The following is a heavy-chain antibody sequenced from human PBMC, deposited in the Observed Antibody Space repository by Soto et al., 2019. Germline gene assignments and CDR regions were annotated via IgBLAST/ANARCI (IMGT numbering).Heavy chain of an antibody. Sequence: SVNLSCKASGGTFIRYAISWVRQAPGQGLEWMGGIIPIFGTANYAQKFQGRVTITADESTSTAYMELSSLRSEDTAVYYCARYSSSWPVNWFDPWGQGTLVTVS. CDR1: GGTFIRYA. D-gene: IGHD6-13*01. J-gene: IGHJ5*02. CDR3: ARYSSSWPVNWFDP. V-gene: IGHV1-69*13. CDR2: IIPIFGTA.